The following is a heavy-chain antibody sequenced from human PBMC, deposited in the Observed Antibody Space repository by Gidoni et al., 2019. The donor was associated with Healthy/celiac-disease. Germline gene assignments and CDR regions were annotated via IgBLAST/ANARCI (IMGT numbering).Heavy chain of an antibody. V-gene: IGHV4-34*01. J-gene: IGHJ6*02. Sequence: QVQLQQWGAGLLKPSETLSLTCAVYGGSFSGYYWSWIRQPPGKGLEWIGEINHSGSTNYNPSLKSRVTISVDTSKNQFSLKLSSVTAADTAVYYCAQSPLYYYGSGEARYYYYYGMDVWGQGTTVTVSS. CDR3: AQSPLYYYGSGEARYYYYYGMDV. CDR1: GGSFSGYY. CDR2: INHSGST. D-gene: IGHD3-10*01.